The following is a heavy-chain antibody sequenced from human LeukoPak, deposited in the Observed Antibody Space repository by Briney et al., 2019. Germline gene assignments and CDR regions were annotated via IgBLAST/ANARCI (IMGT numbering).Heavy chain of an antibody. Sequence: PGGSLRLSCAASGFTFSSYWMHWVRQAPGKGLVWVSRINSDGSSTSYADSVKGRFTISRDNSKNTLYLQMNSLRAEDTAVYYCAKGGSRVALFDYWGQGTLVTVSS. CDR1: GFTFSSYW. V-gene: IGHV3-74*01. CDR2: INSDGSST. CDR3: AKGGSRVALFDY. J-gene: IGHJ4*02. D-gene: IGHD5-12*01.